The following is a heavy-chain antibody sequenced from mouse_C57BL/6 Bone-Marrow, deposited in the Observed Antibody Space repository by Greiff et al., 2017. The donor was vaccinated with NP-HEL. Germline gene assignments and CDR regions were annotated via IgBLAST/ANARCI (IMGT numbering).Heavy chain of an antibody. J-gene: IGHJ2*01. CDR1: GYTFTSYW. Sequence: QVQLQQSGAELVKPGASVKMSCTASGYTFTSYWITWVKQRPGQGLEWIGDIYPGSGSTNYTEKFKSKATLTVDTSSSTAYMQLSSLTSEDSAVYYCARGRRRLCVFDDWGQGTTLTVSS. CDR2: IYPGSGST. D-gene: IGHD3-2*02. CDR3: ARGRRRLCVFDD. V-gene: IGHV1-55*01.